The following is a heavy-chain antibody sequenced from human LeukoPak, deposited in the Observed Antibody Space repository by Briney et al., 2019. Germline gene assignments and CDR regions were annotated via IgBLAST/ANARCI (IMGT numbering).Heavy chain of an antibody. Sequence: PGSSLRLSCVASGFDFSDRAMHGVRQAPSKGRECVAVIAYNCNPTIYTHYSKGRYTIYRDNSKNTLFLQMDSLTSDDTAVYYCARDPFGGMPDYLDLWGQGTLVTVSS. D-gene: IGHD3-10*01. J-gene: IGHJ4*02. CDR3: ARDPFGGMPDYLDL. V-gene: IGHV3-30*04. CDR1: GFDFSDRA. CDR2: IAYNCNPT.